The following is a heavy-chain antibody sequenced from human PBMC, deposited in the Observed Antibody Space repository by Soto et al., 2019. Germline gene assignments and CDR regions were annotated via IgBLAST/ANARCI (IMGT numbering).Heavy chain of an antibody. CDR2: INSDGSST. V-gene: IGHV3-74*01. CDR3: ARSRSQYSSSLGYYCYYMDV. Sequence: GGSLRLSCAASGFTFSSYWMHWVRQAPGKGLVWVSRINSDGSSTSYADSVKGRFTISRDNAKNTLYLQMNSLRAEDTAVYYCARSRSQYSSSLGYYCYYMDVWGKGTTVTVSS. D-gene: IGHD6-6*01. CDR1: GFTFSSYW. J-gene: IGHJ6*03.